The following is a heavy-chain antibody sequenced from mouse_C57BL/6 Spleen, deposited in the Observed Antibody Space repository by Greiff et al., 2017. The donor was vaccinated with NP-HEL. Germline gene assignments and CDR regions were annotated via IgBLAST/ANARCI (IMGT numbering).Heavy chain of an antibody. CDR3: ARDLLSSYAMDY. V-gene: IGHV3-6*01. D-gene: IGHD2-1*01. CDR2: ISYDGSN. CDR1: GYSITSGYY. J-gene: IGHJ4*01. Sequence: EVKLLESGPGLVKPSQSLSLTCSVTGYSITSGYYWNWIRQFPGNKLEWMGYISYDGSNNYNPSLKNRISITRDTSKNQFFLKLNSVTTEDTATYYCARDLLSSYAMDYWGQGTSVTVSS.